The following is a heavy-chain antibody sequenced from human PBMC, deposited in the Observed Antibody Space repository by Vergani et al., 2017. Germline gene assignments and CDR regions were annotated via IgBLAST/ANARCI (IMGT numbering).Heavy chain of an antibody. Sequence: QVQLVQSGAEVKKPGASVKVSCKASGYTFSNYGITWVRQAPGQGLEWVAWISVYNGNTKYARNVQGRVTLTTDTSTSTAYMELRSLRFDDTAVYYCARERSPRYNYGWIDDIWGQGTLVTVSS. CDR2: ISVYNGNT. CDR3: ARERSPRYNYGWIDDI. CDR1: GYTFSNYG. D-gene: IGHD5-18*01. V-gene: IGHV1-18*01. J-gene: IGHJ4*02.